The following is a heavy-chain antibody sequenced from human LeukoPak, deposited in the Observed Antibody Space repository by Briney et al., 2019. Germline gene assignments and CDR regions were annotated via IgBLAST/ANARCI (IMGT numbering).Heavy chain of an antibody. D-gene: IGHD3-10*01. CDR3: ARLGGSGSWELYFQH. V-gene: IGHV5-51*01. J-gene: IGHJ1*01. CDR2: IYPGDSDT. CDR1: GYSFTNYW. Sequence: GESLKISCKGSGYSFTNYWIGWVRQMPGKGLEWMGIIYPGDSDTRYSPSFQGQDTISADKSISTAYLQWSSLKASDTAMYYCARLGGSGSWELYFQHWGQGTLVTVSP.